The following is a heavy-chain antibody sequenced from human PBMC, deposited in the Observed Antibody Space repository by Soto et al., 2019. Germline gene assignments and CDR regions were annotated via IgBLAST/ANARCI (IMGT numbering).Heavy chain of an antibody. CDR2: ISYDGSNK. V-gene: IGHV3-30*18. Sequence: PGGSLRLSCAASGFTFSSYGMDWVRQAPGKGLEWVAVISYDGSNKYFADSVKGRFTISRDNSKNTLYLQMNSLRAEDTAVYYCAKGWARSKWLIFDYWGQGTLVTVSS. J-gene: IGHJ4*02. CDR3: AKGWARSKWLIFDY. CDR1: GFTFSSYG. D-gene: IGHD3-22*01.